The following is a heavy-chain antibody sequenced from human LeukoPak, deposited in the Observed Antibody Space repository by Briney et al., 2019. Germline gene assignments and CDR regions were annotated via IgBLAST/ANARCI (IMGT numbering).Heavy chain of an antibody. CDR2: IYPGDSDT. Sequence: GESLKISCKGSGYSFTTNWIGWVRQMPAKGLEWMGIIYPGDSDTRYSPSFQGQVTISAVKSISTAYLQWSSLKASDTAIYYCARPSVYSSGWYGDHWGQGTLVTVSS. CDR1: GYSFTTNW. J-gene: IGHJ4*02. V-gene: IGHV5-51*01. CDR3: ARPSVYSSGWYGDH. D-gene: IGHD6-19*01.